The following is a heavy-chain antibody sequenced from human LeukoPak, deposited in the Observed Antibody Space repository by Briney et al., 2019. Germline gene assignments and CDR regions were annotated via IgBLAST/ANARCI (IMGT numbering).Heavy chain of an antibody. V-gene: IGHV3-23*01. Sequence: SGGSLRLSCAASGFTFSSYAMSWVRQAPGKGLEWVSAISGSGGSTYYADSVKGRFTISRDNSKNTLYLQMNSLRAEDTAVYYCAKSPPPGYGWIQLWSAKEGYYMDVWGKGTTVTVSS. CDR2: ISGSGGST. J-gene: IGHJ6*03. D-gene: IGHD5-18*01. CDR3: AKSPPPGYGWIQLWSAKEGYYMDV. CDR1: GFTFSSYA.